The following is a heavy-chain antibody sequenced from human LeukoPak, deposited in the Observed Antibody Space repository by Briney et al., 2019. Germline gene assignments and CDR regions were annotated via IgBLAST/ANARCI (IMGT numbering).Heavy chain of an antibody. J-gene: IGHJ5*02. CDR1: GFTFSSYA. Sequence: GGALRLSCAASGFTFSSYAMSWVRQAPGKGLEWVSSISGSGGSTYYADSVKGRFTISRDNSKNTLYLQMNSLRGEDTAVYYCAKEYDFWANNWFDPWGQGTLVTVSS. CDR3: AKEYDFWANNWFDP. D-gene: IGHD3-3*01. V-gene: IGHV3-23*01. CDR2: ISGSGGST.